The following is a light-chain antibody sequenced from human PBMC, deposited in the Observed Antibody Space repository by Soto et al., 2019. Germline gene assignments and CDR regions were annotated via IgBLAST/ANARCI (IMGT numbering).Light chain of an antibody. CDR3: QSYDSTLDARYV. J-gene: IGLJ1*01. CDR1: GSNIGAGYD. V-gene: IGLV1-40*01. Sequence: QSVLTQPPSVSGAPGQRVTISCTGSGSNIGAGYDVHWYQHRPGTAPKLLVFGDSHRPSGVPDRFSGSKSGTSASLAITALQAEDEGDYYCQSYDSTLDARYVFGTGTKLTVL. CDR2: GDS.